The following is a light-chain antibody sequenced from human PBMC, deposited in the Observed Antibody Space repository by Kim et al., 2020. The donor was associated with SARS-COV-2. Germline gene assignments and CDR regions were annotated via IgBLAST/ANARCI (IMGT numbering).Light chain of an antibody. Sequence: EIVLTQSPGTLSLSPGERATLSCRASESVRGNQLAWYQQKRGQAPRLLIYGASSRAGGIPDRFSGSGSGSDFTLTISRRQPEDFAVYFCQQYVGSPYTFGQGTKLEI. J-gene: IGKJ2*01. CDR1: ESVRGNQ. CDR3: QQYVGSPYT. V-gene: IGKV3-20*01. CDR2: GAS.